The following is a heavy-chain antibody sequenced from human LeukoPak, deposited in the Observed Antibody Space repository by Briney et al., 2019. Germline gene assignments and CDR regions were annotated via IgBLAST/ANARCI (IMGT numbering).Heavy chain of an antibody. CDR2: INPTGGST. Sequence: ASVTVSCKASGYTFTSYFIDWVRQAPGQGLEWMGFINPTGGSTTYAQKSQGRITMTRDTSTGTVYMELSSLGSDDTAVYYCARKVDWGHYFDYWGQGTLVTVSS. D-gene: IGHD3-9*01. CDR1: GYTFTSYF. CDR3: ARKVDWGHYFDY. J-gene: IGHJ4*02. V-gene: IGHV1-46*01.